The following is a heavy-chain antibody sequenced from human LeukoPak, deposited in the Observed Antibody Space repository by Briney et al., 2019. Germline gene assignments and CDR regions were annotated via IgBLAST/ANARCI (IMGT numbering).Heavy chain of an antibody. V-gene: IGHV3-23*01. CDR3: AKDLYDILTGSRHPDY. D-gene: IGHD3-9*01. J-gene: IGHJ4*02. Sequence: PGGSLRLSCAASGFTFSSYAMSWVRQAPGKGLEWVSAISGSGGSTYYADSVKGRFTISRDNSKNTLYLQMNSLRAEDTAVYYWAKDLYDILTGSRHPDYWGQGTLVTVSS. CDR1: GFTFSSYA. CDR2: ISGSGGST.